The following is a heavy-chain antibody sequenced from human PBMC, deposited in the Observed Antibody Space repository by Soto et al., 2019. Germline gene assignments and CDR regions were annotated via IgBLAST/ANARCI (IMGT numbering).Heavy chain of an antibody. CDR1: GGSFSGYY. V-gene: IGHV4-34*01. CDR2: INHSGST. Sequence: QVQLQQWGAGLLKPSETLSLTCAVYGGSFSGYYWSWIRQPPGKGLEWIGEINHSGSTNYNPSLKRRVTISVDTSKNQFSLKLSSVTAADTAVYYCARGRLTILYDYWGQGTLVTVSS. J-gene: IGHJ4*02. D-gene: IGHD3-9*01. CDR3: ARGRLTILYDY.